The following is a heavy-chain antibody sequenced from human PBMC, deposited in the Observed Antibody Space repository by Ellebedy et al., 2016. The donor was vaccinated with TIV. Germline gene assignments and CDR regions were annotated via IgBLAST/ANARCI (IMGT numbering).Heavy chain of an antibody. J-gene: IGHJ4*02. CDR1: GFTFSSYS. D-gene: IGHD5-18*01. Sequence: PGGSLRLSCAASGFTFSSYSMNWVRQAPGKGLDCVSYISSSRGTIYYADSVKVRFTISRENAKNSLYLQMNSLRAEDTAVYYCARERGYSYGHSDYWGQGTLVTVSS. V-gene: IGHV3-48*01. CDR3: ARERGYSYGHSDY. CDR2: ISSSRGTI.